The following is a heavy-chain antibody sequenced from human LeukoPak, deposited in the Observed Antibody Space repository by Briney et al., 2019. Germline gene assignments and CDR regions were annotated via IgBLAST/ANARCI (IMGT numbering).Heavy chain of an antibody. D-gene: IGHD5-18*01. CDR1: GFTFSSYW. J-gene: IGHJ4*02. CDR2: IKQDGSEK. V-gene: IGHV3-7*01. Sequence: GGSLRLSGAASGFTFSSYWMSWVRQAPGKGLEWVANIKQDGSEKYYVDSVKGRFTISRDNAKNSLYLQMNSLRAEDTAVYYCARRYSYGYFPEYYFDYWGQGTLVTVSS. CDR3: ARRYSYGYFPEYYFDY.